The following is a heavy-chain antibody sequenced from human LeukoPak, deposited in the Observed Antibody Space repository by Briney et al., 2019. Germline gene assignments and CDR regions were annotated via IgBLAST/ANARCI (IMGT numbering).Heavy chain of an antibody. D-gene: IGHD2-15*01. CDR1: GFTFSSYS. Sequence: GGSLRLSCAASGFTFSSYSMNWVRQAPGKGLEWVSSISSSISYIYYADSVKGRFTISRDNAKNSLYLQMNSLRAEDAAVYYCARSGGSFYDYWGKGTLVTVSS. CDR2: ISSSISYI. J-gene: IGHJ4*02. CDR3: ARSGGSFYDY. V-gene: IGHV3-21*01.